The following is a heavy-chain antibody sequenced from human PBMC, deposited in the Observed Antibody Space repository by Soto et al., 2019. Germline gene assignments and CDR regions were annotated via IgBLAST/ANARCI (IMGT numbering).Heavy chain of an antibody. CDR1: VFTFSSYK. D-gene: IGHD2-2*01. CDR2: ISSSGSTI. Sequence: GGSLRLSCSASVFTFSSYKMDWVRQASGKGLEWVSYISSSGSTIYYADSVKGRFTISRDNAKNSLYLQMNSLRAEDTAVYYCARDRRYCSSTSCYGPDYWGQGTLVTVSS. V-gene: IGHV3-48*03. CDR3: ARDRRYCSSTSCYGPDY. J-gene: IGHJ4*02.